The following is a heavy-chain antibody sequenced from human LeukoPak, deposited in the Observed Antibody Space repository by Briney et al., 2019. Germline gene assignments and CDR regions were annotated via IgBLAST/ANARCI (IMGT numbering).Heavy chain of an antibody. Sequence: GGSLRLSCAASGFTFSSYGMHWVRQAPGKGLEWVAVIWYDGSNKYYADSVKGRFTISRDNSKNTLYLQMNSLRAEDTAVYYCARGGEFQLLSHLYDYYGMDVWGKGTTVTVSS. D-gene: IGHD2-2*01. V-gene: IGHV3-33*01. J-gene: IGHJ6*04. CDR3: ARGGEFQLLSHLYDYYGMDV. CDR1: GFTFSSYG. CDR2: IWYDGSNK.